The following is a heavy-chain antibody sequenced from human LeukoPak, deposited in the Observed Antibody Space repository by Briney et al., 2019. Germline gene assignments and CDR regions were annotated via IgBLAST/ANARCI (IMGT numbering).Heavy chain of an antibody. D-gene: IGHD3-22*01. Sequence: KTGGSLRLSCAASGFPFINAWMSWVRQAPGKGLEWVGRIKSKTHGGTIEYATPVQGRFTISRDDSKNTLYLQMNSLKTEDTAVYHCTTEGGYLVLYSYYYYMDFWGKGTTVTVSS. J-gene: IGHJ6*03. CDR2: IKSKTHGGTI. V-gene: IGHV3-15*01. CDR3: TTEGGYLVLYSYYYYMDF. CDR1: GFPFINAW.